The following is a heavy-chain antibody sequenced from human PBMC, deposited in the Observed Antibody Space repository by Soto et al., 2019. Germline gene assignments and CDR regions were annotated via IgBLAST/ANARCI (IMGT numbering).Heavy chain of an antibody. CDR2: IYYSGST. D-gene: IGHD2-15*01. V-gene: IGHV4-59*01. Sequence: QVQLQESGPGLVKPSETLSLTCTVSGGSISSYYWSWIRQPPGKGLEWIGYIYYSGSTNYNPSLKSRVTISVDTSKNQFSLKLSSVTAADTAVYYCARDRLGYCSGGSCYSVYYYGMDVW. J-gene: IGHJ6*01. CDR1: GGSISSYY. CDR3: ARDRLGYCSGGSCYSVYYYGMDV.